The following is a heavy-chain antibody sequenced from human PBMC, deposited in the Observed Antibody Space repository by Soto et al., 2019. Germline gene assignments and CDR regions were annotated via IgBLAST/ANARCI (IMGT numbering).Heavy chain of an antibody. D-gene: IGHD3-22*01. V-gene: IGHV4-34*01. J-gene: IGHJ4*02. Sequence: PSETLSLTCAVYGGSFSGYYWSWIRQPPGKGLEWIGEINHSGSTNYNPSLKSRVTISVDTSKNQFSLKLSSVTAADTAVYYCARGSGVPNYYDSSGPAAPYYFDYWGQGTLVTVS. CDR2: INHSGST. CDR1: GGSFSGYY. CDR3: ARGSGVPNYYDSSGPAAPYYFDY.